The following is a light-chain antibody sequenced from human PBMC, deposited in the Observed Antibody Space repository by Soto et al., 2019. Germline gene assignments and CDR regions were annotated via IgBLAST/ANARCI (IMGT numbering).Light chain of an antibody. J-gene: IGLJ3*02. V-gene: IGLV2-11*01. Sequence: QSVLTQPRSVSGSPGQSVSISCTGTNSDIGNYNLVSWYQQPPGKAPKLIISAVSRRPSGVPDRFSSSKSGNTASLTISGLQADDEADYYCWSYTTSDMWVFGGGTKLTVL. CDR2: AVS. CDR3: WSYTTSDMWV. CDR1: NSDIGNYNL.